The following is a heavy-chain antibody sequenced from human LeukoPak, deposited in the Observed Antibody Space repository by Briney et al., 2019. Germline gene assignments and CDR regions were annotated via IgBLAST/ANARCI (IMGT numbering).Heavy chain of an antibody. Sequence: SETLSLTCTVSGGSISSGGYYWSWIRQHPGKGLEWIGYIYYSGSTYYNPSLKSRVTISVGTSKNQFSLKLSSVTAADTAVYYCAQSPGSSGYYYLDYWGQGTLVTVSS. J-gene: IGHJ4*02. V-gene: IGHV4-31*03. CDR1: GGSISSGGYY. CDR2: IYYSGST. D-gene: IGHD3-22*01. CDR3: AQSPGSSGYYYLDY.